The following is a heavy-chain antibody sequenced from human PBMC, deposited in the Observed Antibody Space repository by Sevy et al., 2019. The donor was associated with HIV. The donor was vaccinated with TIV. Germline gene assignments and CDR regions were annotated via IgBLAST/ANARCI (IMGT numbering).Heavy chain of an antibody. V-gene: IGHV1-8*01. J-gene: IGHJ6*02. CDR3: ARDPSGNYLTPHYRDYYGLDV. CDR2: MNPNNGNT. CDR1: GYTFSSHD. Sequence: ASVKVSCKTSGYTFSSHDIYWVRQAPGQGLEWMGWMNPNNGNTGYVQKFQDRVTMTRDSSIATAYMELRGLTSDDTAVYYCARDPSGNYLTPHYRDYYGLDVWGQGTAVTVSS. D-gene: IGHD1-7*01.